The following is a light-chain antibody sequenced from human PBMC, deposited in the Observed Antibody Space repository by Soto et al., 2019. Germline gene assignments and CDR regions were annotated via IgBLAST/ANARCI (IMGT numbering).Light chain of an antibody. CDR2: DVS. CDR1: SSDVGGYNY. CDR3: SSYTSSSTLVV. V-gene: IGLV2-14*01. J-gene: IGLJ2*01. Sequence: QSALTQPASVSGSPGQSITISCTGTSSDVGGYNYVSWYQQHPGKAPKLMIYDVSNRPSGVSNRFSGSKSGNTASLTISGLPAEDEADYYCSSYTSSSTLVVFVGGTKLTVL.